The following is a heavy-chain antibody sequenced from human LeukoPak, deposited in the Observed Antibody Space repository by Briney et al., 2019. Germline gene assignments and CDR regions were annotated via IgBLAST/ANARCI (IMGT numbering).Heavy chain of an antibody. V-gene: IGHV3-7*01. CDR3: ARLMVAVSAFDI. Sequence: PGGSLRLSRAASRFSFSTNGMHWVRQAPGKGLEWVANIKKDGSEKYYVDSVKGRFTISRDNAKNSLYLQMDSLRAEDTAVYYCARLMVAVSAFDIWGQGTMATVSS. J-gene: IGHJ3*02. D-gene: IGHD5-12*01. CDR1: RFSFSTNG. CDR2: IKKDGSEK.